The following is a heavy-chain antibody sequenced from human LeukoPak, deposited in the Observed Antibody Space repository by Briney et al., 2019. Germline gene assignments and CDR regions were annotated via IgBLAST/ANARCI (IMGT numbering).Heavy chain of an antibody. V-gene: IGHV3-23*01. CDR1: GFTLSSYA. J-gene: IGHJ4*02. CDR2: ISDTGNT. CDR3: ARAPSSSNLLVFDY. Sequence: PGGSLRLSCAASGFTLSSYAMSWVRQAPGKGLEWVSAISDTGNTYHADSVKGRFTISRDNSKNTLYLQMNSLRAEDTAVYYCARAPSSSNLLVFDYWGQGTLVTVSS. D-gene: IGHD6-13*01.